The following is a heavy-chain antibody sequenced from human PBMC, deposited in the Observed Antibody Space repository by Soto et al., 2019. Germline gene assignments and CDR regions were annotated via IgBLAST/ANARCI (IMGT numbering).Heavy chain of an antibody. V-gene: IGHV1-18*01. CDR3: SWSRSCRGCSCYGDHC. Sequence: QVQLVQSGPDVKQPGASVKVSCKASGYPFTSYGITWVRQAPGQGLEWMGWTSTYNGNTNFAQNLQGRVIMTTDTATNTAYTELRSLSSDDTDVYYCSWSRSCRGCSCYGDHCWGQGTQVTVSS. CDR1: GYPFTSYG. J-gene: IGHJ4*02. CDR2: TSTYNGNT. D-gene: IGHD2-15*01.